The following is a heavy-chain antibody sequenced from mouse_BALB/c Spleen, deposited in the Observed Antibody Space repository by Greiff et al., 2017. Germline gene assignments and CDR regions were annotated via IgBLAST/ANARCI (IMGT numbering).Heavy chain of an antibody. CDR1: GFTFSDYY. CDR3: AREASYGH. D-gene: IGHD1-2*01. CDR2: ISDGGSYT. J-gene: IGHJ3*01. Sequence: EVKLMESGGGLVKPGGSLKLSCAASGFTFSDYYMYWVRQTPEKSLEWVATISDGGSYTYYPDSVKGRFTISRDNAKNNLYLQMSSLKSEDTAMYYCAREASYGHWGQGTLVTVSA. V-gene: IGHV5-4*02.